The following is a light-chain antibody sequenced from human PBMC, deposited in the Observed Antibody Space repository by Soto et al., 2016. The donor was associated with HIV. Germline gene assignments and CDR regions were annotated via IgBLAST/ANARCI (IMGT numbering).Light chain of an antibody. CDR1: QTISSW. J-gene: IGKJ2*01. CDR3: QQYNSYPYT. CDR2: KAS. Sequence: DIQMTQSPFTLSASVGDRVTITCRASQTISSWLAWYQQKPGKAPKLLIYKASSLESGVPSRFSGSGSGTEFTLTISSLQPDGFATYYCQQYNSYPYTFGQGTKLEIK. V-gene: IGKV1-5*03.